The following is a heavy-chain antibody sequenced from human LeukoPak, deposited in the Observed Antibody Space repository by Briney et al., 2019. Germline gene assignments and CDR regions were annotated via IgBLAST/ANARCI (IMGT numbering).Heavy chain of an antibody. CDR3: ARAFRSSGWVDY. CDR2: IYYSGST. CDR1: GGSIRSYY. D-gene: IGHD6-19*01. V-gene: IGHV4-59*01. J-gene: IGHJ4*02. Sequence: PSETLSLTCTVSGGSIRSYYWSWIRQPPGKGLEWIGYIYYSGSTNYNPSLKSRVTISVDTSKNQFSLKLSSVTAADTAVYYCARAFRSSGWVDYWGQGTLVTVSS.